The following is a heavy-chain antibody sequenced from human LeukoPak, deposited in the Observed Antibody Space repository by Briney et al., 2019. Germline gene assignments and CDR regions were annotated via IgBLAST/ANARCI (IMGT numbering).Heavy chain of an antibody. Sequence: GGSLRLSCVASQFTFSNYWMHWVRQAPGKGLEWVSSIKGGGGDPFYADSVNGRFTISRDNSKNTLFLQLDSLRAEDTAVYYCAKGGHDFNPFYWWGQGTLVTVSS. J-gene: IGHJ4*02. CDR3: AKGGHDFNPFYW. CDR2: IKGGGGDP. D-gene: IGHD2-21*02. CDR1: QFTFSNYW. V-gene: IGHV3-23*01.